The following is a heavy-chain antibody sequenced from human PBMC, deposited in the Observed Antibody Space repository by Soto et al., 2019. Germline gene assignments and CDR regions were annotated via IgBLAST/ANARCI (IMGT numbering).Heavy chain of an antibody. CDR3: ARVNAIQLWRSNFDY. CDR2: ISAYNGNT. Sequence: ASVKVSCKASGYTFTSYGISWVRQAPGQGLEWMGWISAYNGNTNYAQKLQGRVTMTTDTSTSTAYMELRSLRSDDTAVYYCARVNAIQLWRSNFDYWGQGTLVTVSS. D-gene: IGHD5-18*01. J-gene: IGHJ4*02. V-gene: IGHV1-18*01. CDR1: GYTFTSYG.